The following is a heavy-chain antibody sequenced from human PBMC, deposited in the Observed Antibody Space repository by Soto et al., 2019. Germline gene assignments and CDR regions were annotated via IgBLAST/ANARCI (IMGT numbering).Heavy chain of an antibody. CDR3: ARVPFCNRNGYGTSFDY. V-gene: IGHV4-4*02. D-gene: IGHD5-18*01. Sequence: RLNRTPSLKGLEWIGEIYHSGSTNYNPSLRSRVTISIDKSKNQFSLNLRSVTAADTAVYYCARVPFCNRNGYGTSFDYCGQGALVTFSS. CDR2: IYHSGST. J-gene: IGHJ4*02.